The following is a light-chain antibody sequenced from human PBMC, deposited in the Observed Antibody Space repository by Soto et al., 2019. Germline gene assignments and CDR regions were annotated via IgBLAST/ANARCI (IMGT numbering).Light chain of an antibody. CDR3: QQYGSSLWT. CDR2: GAS. V-gene: IGKV3-20*01. CDR1: QSVSSSY. Sequence: EIVLTQSPGTLSLSPGERATLSCRASQSVSSSYLAWHQQKPGQAPRLLIYGASSRATGIPDRFSGSGSGINFTLTISILEPEDFAVYYCQQYGSSLWTFGPGTKVEIK. J-gene: IGKJ1*01.